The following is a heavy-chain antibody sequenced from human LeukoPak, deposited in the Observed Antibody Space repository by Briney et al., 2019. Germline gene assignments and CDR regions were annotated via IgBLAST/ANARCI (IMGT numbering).Heavy chain of an antibody. V-gene: IGHV3-21*01. CDR3: AREYSGSYGGFDY. CDR1: GFTFSSYG. Sequence: GGSLRLSCAASGFTFSSYGMHWVRQAPGKGLEWVSSISSSSSYIYYADSVKGRFTISRDNAKNSLYLQMNSLRAEDTAVYYCAREYSGSYGGFDYWGQGTLVTVSS. CDR2: ISSSSSYI. J-gene: IGHJ4*02. D-gene: IGHD1-26*01.